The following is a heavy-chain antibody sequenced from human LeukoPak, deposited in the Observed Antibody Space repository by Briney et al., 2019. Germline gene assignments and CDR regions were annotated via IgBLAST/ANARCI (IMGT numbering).Heavy chain of an antibody. CDR1: GLTFSSYA. CDR2: ISSSSSYI. Sequence: PGGSLRLSCAASGLTFSSYAMSWVRQAPGKGLEWVSSISSSSSYIYYADSVKGRFTISRDNAKNSLYLQMNSLRAEDTAVYYCARDLAYCGGDCYLQLFDYWGQGTLVTVSS. J-gene: IGHJ4*02. D-gene: IGHD2-21*02. CDR3: ARDLAYCGGDCYLQLFDY. V-gene: IGHV3-21*01.